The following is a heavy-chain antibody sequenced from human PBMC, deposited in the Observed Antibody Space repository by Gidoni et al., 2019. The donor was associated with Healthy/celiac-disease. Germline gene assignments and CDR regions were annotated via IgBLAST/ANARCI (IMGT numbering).Heavy chain of an antibody. CDR3: ARLVRGYYDSSGYYYDWFDP. CDR2: IYYSGST. D-gene: IGHD3-22*01. CDR1: GGAISSYY. V-gene: IGHV4-59*08. J-gene: IGHJ5*02. Sequence: QVQLQESGPGLVKPSETLSLTCTVSGGAISSYYWSWIRQPPGKGMEWIGYIYYSGSTNYNPSLKSRVTISVETSKNQFSLKLSSVTAADTAVYYCARLVRGYYDSSGYYYDWFDPWGQGTLVTVSS.